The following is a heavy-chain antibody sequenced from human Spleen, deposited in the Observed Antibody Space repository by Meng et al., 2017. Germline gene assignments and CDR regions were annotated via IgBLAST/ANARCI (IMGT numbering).Heavy chain of an antibody. CDR2: INHSGST. CDR3: ARGPTTMAHDFDY. Sequence: VQLQESGPGRVKPSGTLSLTCAVCGASISSDNWWSWVRQPPGKGLEWIGEINHSGSTNHKPSLESRATISVDTSQNNLSLKLSSVTAADSAVYYCARGPTTMAHDFDYWGQGTLVTVSS. J-gene: IGHJ4*02. CDR1: GASISSDNW. D-gene: IGHD4-11*01. V-gene: IGHV4-4*02.